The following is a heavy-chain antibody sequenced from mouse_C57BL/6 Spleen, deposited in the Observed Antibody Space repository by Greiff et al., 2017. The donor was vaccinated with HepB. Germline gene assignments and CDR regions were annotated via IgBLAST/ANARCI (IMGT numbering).Heavy chain of an antibody. CDR3: ARNYYSNYDWYFDV. Sequence: QVQLQESGAELVRPGTSVKVSCKASGYAFTNYLIEWVKQRPGQGLEWIGVINPGSGGTNYNEKFKGKATLTADKSSSTAYMQLSSLTSEDSAVYFCARNYYSNYDWYFDVWGTGTTVTVSS. CDR1: GYAFTNYL. D-gene: IGHD2-5*01. CDR2: INPGSGGT. J-gene: IGHJ1*03. V-gene: IGHV1-54*01.